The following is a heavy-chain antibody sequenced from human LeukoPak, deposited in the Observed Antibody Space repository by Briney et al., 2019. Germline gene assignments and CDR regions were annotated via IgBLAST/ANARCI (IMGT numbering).Heavy chain of an antibody. Sequence: APVKVSCKASGYTFNTYYIHWVRQAPGQGLEWMGLINPGGGDTSYAQNFQGRVTMTRDTSTSTVYLELSNLRSEDTAVYYCARGPRGQRFDYWGQGTLVTVSS. CDR1: GYTFNTYY. J-gene: IGHJ4*02. V-gene: IGHV1-46*02. CDR2: INPGGGDT. CDR3: ARGPRGQRFDY. D-gene: IGHD1-1*01.